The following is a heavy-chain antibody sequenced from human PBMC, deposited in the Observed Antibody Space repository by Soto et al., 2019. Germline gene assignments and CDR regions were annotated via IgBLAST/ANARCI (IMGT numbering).Heavy chain of an antibody. D-gene: IGHD3-3*01. CDR3: AKGGYDFWSGYRAFDI. V-gene: IGHV3-23*01. CDR2: ISGSGGST. CDR1: GFTFSSYA. J-gene: IGHJ3*02. Sequence: WGSLRLSCAASGFTFSSYAMSWVRQAPGKGLEWVSAISGSGGSTYYADSVKGRFTISRDNSKNTLYLQMNSLRAEDTAVYYCAKGGYDFWSGYRAFDIWGQGTMVTVS.